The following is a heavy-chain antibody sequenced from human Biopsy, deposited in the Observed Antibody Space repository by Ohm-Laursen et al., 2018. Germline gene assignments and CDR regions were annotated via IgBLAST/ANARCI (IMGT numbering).Heavy chain of an antibody. D-gene: IGHD6-13*01. CDR2: ISSSSNFI. CDR1: GLTFSRYS. Sequence: GSLRLSCAASGLTFSRYSMHWVRQAPGKGLEWVSSISSSSNFIYYGDSVKGRFTISRDNAKNSLYLQMNSLRVDDAAVYFCAKAPGSSWYSYDYWGQGALVTVSP. V-gene: IGHV3-21*04. CDR3: AKAPGSSWYSYDY. J-gene: IGHJ4*02.